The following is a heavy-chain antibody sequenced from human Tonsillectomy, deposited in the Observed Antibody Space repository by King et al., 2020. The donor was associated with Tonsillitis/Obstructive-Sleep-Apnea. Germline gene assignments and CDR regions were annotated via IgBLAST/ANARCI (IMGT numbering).Heavy chain of an antibody. J-gene: IGHJ4*02. V-gene: IGHV4-39*01. CDR2: VYYVGST. CDR1: GDSITSSHYY. CDR3: ARPRGGAVTGPFDY. D-gene: IGHD6-19*01. Sequence: LQLQESGPGLLRPSETLSLTCIVSGDSITSSHYYWGWIRQPPGQGLEWIGSVYYVGSTSYNPSLKSRVTISVDTSKNQFFLNLNSVTAADTALYYCARPRGGAVTGPFDYWGQGTLVTVSS.